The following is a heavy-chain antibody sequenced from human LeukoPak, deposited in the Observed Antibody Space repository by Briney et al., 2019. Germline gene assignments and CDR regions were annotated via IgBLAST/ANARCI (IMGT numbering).Heavy chain of an antibody. Sequence: PGGSLRLSCAASGFTFSNAWMGWDRQAPGKGLEWVGRIKSKTDGGTTDYAAPVKGRFTISRDDSKNTLYLQMNSLKTEDTAVYYCTTDLYDTGLFYWGQGTLVTVSS. CDR3: TTDLYDTGLFY. D-gene: IGHD5/OR15-5a*01. CDR2: IKSKTDGGTT. V-gene: IGHV3-15*01. CDR1: GFTFSNAW. J-gene: IGHJ4*02.